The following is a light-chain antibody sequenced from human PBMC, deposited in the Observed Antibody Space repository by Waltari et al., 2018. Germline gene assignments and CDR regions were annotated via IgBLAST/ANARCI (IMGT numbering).Light chain of an antibody. CDR3: QQGSTVPLT. Sequence: DIQLTQSPSSVSASLGDTVTITCRASVDISAWLAWYQERPGKPPRLLIYATSVLYRGAPPRFSGSGSGTEFSLTINNLQPEDFATYFCQQGSTVPLTFGKGT. CDR1: VDISAW. CDR2: ATS. V-gene: IGKV1-12*01. J-gene: IGKJ5*01.